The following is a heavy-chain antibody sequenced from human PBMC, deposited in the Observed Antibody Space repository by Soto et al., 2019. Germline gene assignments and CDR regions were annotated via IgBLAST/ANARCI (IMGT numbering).Heavy chain of an antibody. CDR2: INAGNGHT. V-gene: IGHV1-3*01. D-gene: IGHD1-1*01. Sequence: QVQLVQSGTEVKKPGASVKLSCKASGYTFTNYAIHWVRQAPGQRLEWMVWINAGNGHTKYSQEFQGRVTVTRDPSATTAYMELSSLTSEDTAVYYCARGRWTQTTADYYLDFWGQGTLVTVSS. CDR1: GYTFTNYA. J-gene: IGHJ4*02. CDR3: ARGRWTQTTADYYLDF.